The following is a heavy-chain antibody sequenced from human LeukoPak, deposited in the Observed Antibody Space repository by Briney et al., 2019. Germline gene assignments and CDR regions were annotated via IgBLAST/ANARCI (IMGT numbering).Heavy chain of an antibody. Sequence: SETLSLTCTVSGGSISNYYWSWIRQPPGKGLEWIGYIDYSGNANYNPSLKSRVTISADTSKNQCSLKLSSLTAADTAVYFCASAMVRGEAADYWGQGTLVTVSS. V-gene: IGHV4-59*08. CDR1: GGSISNYY. D-gene: IGHD3-10*01. CDR3: ASAMVRGEAADY. CDR2: IDYSGNA. J-gene: IGHJ4*02.